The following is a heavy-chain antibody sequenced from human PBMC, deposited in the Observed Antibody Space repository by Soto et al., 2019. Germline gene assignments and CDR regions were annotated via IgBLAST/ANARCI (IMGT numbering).Heavy chain of an antibody. CDR3: ARDRWAAEIAARPSYYYYMDV. D-gene: IGHD6-6*01. CDR1: GFTFSSYW. J-gene: IGHJ6*03. V-gene: IGHV3-74*01. CDR2: INSDGSST. Sequence: GGSLRLSCAASGFTFSSYWMHWVRQAPGKGLVWVSRINSDGSSTSYADSVKGRFTISRDNAKNTLYLQMNSLRAEDTAVYYCARDRWAAEIAARPSYYYYMDVWGKGTTVTVSS.